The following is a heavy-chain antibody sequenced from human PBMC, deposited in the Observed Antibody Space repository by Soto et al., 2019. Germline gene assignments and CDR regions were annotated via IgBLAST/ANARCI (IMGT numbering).Heavy chain of an antibody. D-gene: IGHD3-22*01. J-gene: IGHJ4*01. CDR1: GFTVSSNY. CDR2: IYSGGST. Sequence: GGSLRLSCAASGFTVSSNYMSWVRQAPGKGLEWVSVIYSGGSTYYADSVKGRFTISRDNSKNTRYLQMNSLRAEDTAVYYCTTDSYSTMIVVRFDHWGHGTLVTVPP. CDR3: TTDSYSTMIVVRFDH. V-gene: IGHV3-66*01.